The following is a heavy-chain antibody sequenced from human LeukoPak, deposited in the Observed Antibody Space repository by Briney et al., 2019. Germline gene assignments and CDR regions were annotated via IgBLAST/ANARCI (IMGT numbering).Heavy chain of an antibody. Sequence: GGSLRLSCAASGFNFSNYAMHWVRQGPGKGLEWVAGLSYDGSSTHSADSVKGRFTISRDNSKNTLYLQMNSLRAEDTAVYYCAREGLRSAFDIWGQGTMVTVSS. V-gene: IGHV3-30*03. J-gene: IGHJ3*02. CDR2: LSYDGSST. CDR3: AREGLRSAFDI. CDR1: GFNFSNYA. D-gene: IGHD3-3*01.